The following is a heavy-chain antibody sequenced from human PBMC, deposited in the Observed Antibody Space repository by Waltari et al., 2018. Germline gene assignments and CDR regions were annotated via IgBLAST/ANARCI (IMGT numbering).Heavy chain of an antibody. V-gene: IGHV3-15*01. D-gene: IGHD3-10*01. CDR1: GFNLTNAW. J-gene: IGHJ3*02. CDR2: NKTKANGGME. CDR3: HTDGVGLSWVGASFSTCDI. Sequence: EVQLVESGGDLVEPGGSLRLSCVVSGFNLTNAWMTWVRQGPGRGVRWVWRNKTKANGGMEDYAAGVKGRFTSLRDDSRNTLYMQMYSLKTDDTAVYYCHTDGVGLSWVGASFSTCDIWGQGQWSPSLQ.